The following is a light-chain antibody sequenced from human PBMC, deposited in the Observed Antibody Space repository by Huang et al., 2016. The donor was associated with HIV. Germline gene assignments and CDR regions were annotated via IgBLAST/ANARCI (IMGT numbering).Light chain of an antibody. CDR3: QQRTKWPPVLT. V-gene: IGKV3-11*01. J-gene: IGKJ4*01. Sequence: EIVLTQSPATLSLSPGDRATLSCRASQSVGVYLAWYQPKPGQAPRLLIFEASNRATVIPDRFSGSGSGTDFTLTIDSLQPDDFAIYYCQQRTKWPPVLTFGGGTRVEIK. CDR1: QSVGVY. CDR2: EAS.